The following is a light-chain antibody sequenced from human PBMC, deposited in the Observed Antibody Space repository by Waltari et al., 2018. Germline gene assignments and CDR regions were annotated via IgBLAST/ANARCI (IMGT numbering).Light chain of an antibody. CDR3: CSFAGSYTWV. Sequence: QSALTQPRSMSGSPGQAVTISCSGTSSDVGGHNYVTWYQQHPGKAPKLVIYDVNNRPSGVPDRFSGSKSGNTASLTISGLQSEDEADYYCCSFAGSYTWVFGGGTRLTVL. J-gene: IGLJ3*02. V-gene: IGLV2-11*01. CDR2: DVN. CDR1: SSDVGGHNY.